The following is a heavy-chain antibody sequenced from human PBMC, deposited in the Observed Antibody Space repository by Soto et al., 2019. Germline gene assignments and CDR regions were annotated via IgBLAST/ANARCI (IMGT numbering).Heavy chain of an antibody. V-gene: IGHV1-69*06. J-gene: IGHJ4*02. D-gene: IGHD3-22*01. CDR1: GGTFSSDA. CDR3: ARGDYYDSSGYYYVGGNC. CDR2: IIPIFGTA. Sequence: QVQLVQSGAEVKKPGSSVKVSCKASGGTFSSDAISWVRQAPGQGLEWMGGIIPIFGTANYAQKFQGRVTITADKSTSTAYMELSSLRSEDTAVYYCARGDYYDSSGYYYVGGNCWGQGTLVTVSS.